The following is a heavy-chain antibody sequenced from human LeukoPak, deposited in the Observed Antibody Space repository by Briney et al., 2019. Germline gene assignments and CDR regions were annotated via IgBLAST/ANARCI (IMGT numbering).Heavy chain of an antibody. CDR2: INPSGGST. D-gene: IGHD3-10*01. CDR3: ARDRALSPFGELSYYYYMDV. Sequence: GASVKVSCKASGYTFTSYYMHWVRQAPGQGLEWMGIINPSGGSTSYARKFQGRVTMTRDTSTSTVYMELSSLRSEDTAVYYCARDRALSPFGELSYYYYMDVWGKGTTVTVSS. J-gene: IGHJ6*03. CDR1: GYTFTSYY. V-gene: IGHV1-46*03.